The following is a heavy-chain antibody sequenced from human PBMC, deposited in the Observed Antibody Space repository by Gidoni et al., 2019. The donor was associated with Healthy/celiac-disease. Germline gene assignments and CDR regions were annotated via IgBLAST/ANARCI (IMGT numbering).Heavy chain of an antibody. CDR1: GGTFSSHA. V-gene: IGHV1-69*01. Sequence: QVQLVQSGAEVKKPGASVKVSCKASGGTFSSHAISWVRQAPGQGLEWMGGIIPIFGTANYAQKFQGRVTITADESTSTAYMELSSLRSEDTAVYYCARDRRVCSSTSCYMFWFDPWGQGTLVTVSS. CDR3: ARDRRVCSSTSCYMFWFDP. D-gene: IGHD2-2*02. CDR2: IIPIFGTA. J-gene: IGHJ5*02.